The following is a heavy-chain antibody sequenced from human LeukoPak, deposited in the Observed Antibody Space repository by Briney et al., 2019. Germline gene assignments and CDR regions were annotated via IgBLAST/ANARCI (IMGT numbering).Heavy chain of an antibody. D-gene: IGHD2-21*01. CDR3: ARVAISRPAFDY. V-gene: IGHV1-2*02. CDR2: INPNSGGT. J-gene: IGHJ4*02. Sequence: GASVKVSCKASGYTFTSYYMHWVRQAPGQGLEWMGWINPNSGGTNYAQKFQGRVTMTRDTSISTAYMELSRLRSDDTAVYYCARVAISRPAFDYWGQGTLVTVSS. CDR1: GYTFTSYY.